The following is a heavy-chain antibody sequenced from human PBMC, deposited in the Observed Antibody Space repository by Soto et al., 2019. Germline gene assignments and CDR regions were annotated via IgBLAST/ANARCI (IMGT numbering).Heavy chain of an antibody. CDR2: IELHDYT. CDR3: ATSDILTGEVGLDY. D-gene: IGHD7-27*01. V-gene: IGHV5-10-1*01. J-gene: IGHJ4*02. Sequence: GESLKISCKGSGNSFSSFWVSWVRQMPGKGLEWMGRIELHDYTKYSPSFQGHVTISVDKSINTAYLQWSSLKASDTAMYYCATSDILTGEVGLDYWGQGTLVTVSS. CDR1: GNSFSSFW.